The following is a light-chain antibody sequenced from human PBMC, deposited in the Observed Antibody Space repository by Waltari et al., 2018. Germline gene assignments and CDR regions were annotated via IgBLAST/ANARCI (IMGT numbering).Light chain of an antibody. CDR3: QSYDSSLSGSL. CDR2: GNS. Sequence: QSVLTQPHSVSRAPSQRITISCTGPSPNIGAGYTVQLYQQLPGTAPKLVIDGNSNWPTGVPDRFSGSKSGTSASLAITGFQAEDEADYYCQSYDSSLSGSLFGGGTKLTVL. J-gene: IGLJ2*01. V-gene: IGLV1-40*01. CDR1: SPNIGAGYT.